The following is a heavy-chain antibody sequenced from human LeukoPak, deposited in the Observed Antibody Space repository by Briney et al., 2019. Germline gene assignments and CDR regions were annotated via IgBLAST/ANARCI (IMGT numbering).Heavy chain of an antibody. CDR2: ISGSGGST. J-gene: IGHJ4*02. CDR3: AKACYSGWYPPSFDS. Sequence: TGGSLRLSCAASRFTFSSYAMSWVRQAPGKGLEWVSAISGSGGSTYFADSVKGRFTISRDNSKNSLYLQMIGLRAEDTAFYSCAKACYSGWYPPSFDSWGQGTLVTVSS. D-gene: IGHD6-19*01. V-gene: IGHV3-23*01. CDR1: RFTFSSYA.